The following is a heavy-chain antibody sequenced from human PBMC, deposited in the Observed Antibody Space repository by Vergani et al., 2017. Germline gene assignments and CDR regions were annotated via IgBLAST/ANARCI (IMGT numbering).Heavy chain of an antibody. Sequence: QVQLQESGPGLVKPSETLSLTCTVSGGSISSYYWSWIRQPPGKGLEWIGYIYYSGSTNYNPSLKSRVTISVDTSKNQFSLKLSSVTAADTAVYYCARDRTGYSSSWYEYNWFDPWGQGTLVTVSS. CDR1: GGSISSYY. D-gene: IGHD6-13*01. J-gene: IGHJ5*02. CDR3: ARDRTGYSSSWYEYNWFDP. V-gene: IGHV4-59*12. CDR2: IYYSGST.